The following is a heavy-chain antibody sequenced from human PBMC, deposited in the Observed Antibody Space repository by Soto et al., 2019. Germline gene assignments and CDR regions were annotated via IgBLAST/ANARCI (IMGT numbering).Heavy chain of an antibody. Sequence: EVQLLESGGGLVQPGGSLRLSCAASGFTFSSYAMSWVRQAPGKGLEWVSAISGSGGSTYYADSVKGRFTISRDHSKNTLYLQMNSLRAEDTAVYYCAKAAPYCRGGSCQPRFFDYWGQGTLVTVSS. V-gene: IGHV3-23*01. CDR1: GFTFSSYA. J-gene: IGHJ4*02. CDR3: AKAAPYCRGGSCQPRFFDY. D-gene: IGHD2-15*01. CDR2: ISGSGGST.